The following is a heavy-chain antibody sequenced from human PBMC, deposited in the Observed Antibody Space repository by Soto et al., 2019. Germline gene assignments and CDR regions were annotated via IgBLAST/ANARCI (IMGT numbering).Heavy chain of an antibody. CDR2: MNPNSGNT. V-gene: IGHV1-8*02. CDR1: GGTFSSYA. Sequence: ASVKVSCKASGGTFSSYAISWVRQATGQGLEWMGWMNPNSGNTGYAQKFQGRVTMTRNTSISTAYMELSSLRSEDTAVYYCARELSSSWRFDYWGQGTLVTVSS. CDR3: ARELSSSWRFDY. D-gene: IGHD6-13*01. J-gene: IGHJ4*02.